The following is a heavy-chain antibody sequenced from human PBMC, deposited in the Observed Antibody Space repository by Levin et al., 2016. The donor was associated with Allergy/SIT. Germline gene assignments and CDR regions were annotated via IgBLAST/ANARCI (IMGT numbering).Heavy chain of an antibody. CDR3: ARNLHYYYDSSGYGQFDY. V-gene: IGHV1-46*03. Sequence: ASVKVSCKASGYTFTSYYMHWVRQAPGQGLEWMGIINPSGGSTSYAQKFQGRVTMTRDTSTSTVYMELSSLRSEDTAVYYCARNLHYYYDSSGYGQFDYWGQGTLVTVSS. D-gene: IGHD3-22*01. J-gene: IGHJ4*02. CDR1: GYTFTSYY. CDR2: INPSGGST.